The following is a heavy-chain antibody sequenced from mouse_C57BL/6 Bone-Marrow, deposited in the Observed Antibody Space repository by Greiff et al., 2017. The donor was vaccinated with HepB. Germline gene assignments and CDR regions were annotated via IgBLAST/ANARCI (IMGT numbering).Heavy chain of an antibody. CDR3: ARFYYPYYYAMDY. V-gene: IGHV1-80*01. Sequence: VQLQQSGAELVKPGASVKISCKASGYAFSSYWMNWVKQRPGKGLEWIGQIYPGDGDTNYNGKFKGKATLTADKSSSTAYMQLSSLTSEDSAVYFCARFYYPYYYAMDYGGQGKSVTVTS. CDR2: IYPGDGDT. J-gene: IGHJ4*01. D-gene: IGHD2-1*01. CDR1: GYAFSSYW.